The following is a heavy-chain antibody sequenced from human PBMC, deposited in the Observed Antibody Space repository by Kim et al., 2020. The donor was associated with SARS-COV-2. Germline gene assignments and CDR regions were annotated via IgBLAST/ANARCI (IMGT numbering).Heavy chain of an antibody. Sequence: ASVKVSCKTSGYNFTGYYMHWVRQAPGQGLEWMGWINPNSGGTNYAQKFQGRVTMTRDTSISTAYMELSRLRSDDTAVYYCAREYKKDRGPYGMDVWGQGTTVTVSS. CDR1: GYNFTGYY. D-gene: IGHD1-1*01. CDR2: INPNSGGT. J-gene: IGHJ6*02. CDR3: AREYKKDRGPYGMDV. V-gene: IGHV1-2*02.